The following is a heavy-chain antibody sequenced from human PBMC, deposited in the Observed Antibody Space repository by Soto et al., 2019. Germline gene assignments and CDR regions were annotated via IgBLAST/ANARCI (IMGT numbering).Heavy chain of an antibody. V-gene: IGHV1-69*13. CDR2: IIPIFGTA. D-gene: IGHD6-13*01. J-gene: IGHJ6*02. CDR3: ARTPMYSSSWYLVDYYYYYGMDV. CDR1: GGTFSSYA. Sequence: SVKVSCKASGGTFSSYAISWVRQAPGQGLEWMGGIIPIFGTANYAQKFQGRVTITADESTSTAYMELSSLRSEDTAVYYCARTPMYSSSWYLVDYYYYYGMDVWGQGTTVTVSS.